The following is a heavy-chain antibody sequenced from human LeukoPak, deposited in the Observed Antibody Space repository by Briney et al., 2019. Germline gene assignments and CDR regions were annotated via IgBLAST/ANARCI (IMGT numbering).Heavy chain of an antibody. J-gene: IGHJ4*02. CDR1: GFTFSNYA. CDR3: AKRTTAYTGSYYAHYDY. D-gene: IGHD1-26*01. CDR2: ISDGGSTT. Sequence: PGGSLRLSCAASGFTFSNYAMTWIRQAPGKGLEWVSGISDGGSTTHYADSVKGRFTISRDNSKNTLYLQMNSLRAEDTAVYYSAKRTTAYTGSYYAHYDYWGQGTLVTVSS. V-gene: IGHV3-23*01.